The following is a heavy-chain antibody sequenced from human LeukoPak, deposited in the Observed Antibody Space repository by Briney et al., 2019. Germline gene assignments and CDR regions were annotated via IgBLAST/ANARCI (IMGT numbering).Heavy chain of an antibody. J-gene: IGHJ4*02. Sequence: SGTLSLTCAVSGGSITTTNWWSWVRQPPVKGLEWIGEIYHSGSTMYNPSLKSRVTISVDKSKNHFSLKLSSVTAADTAVYYCARAPTLSENYGTGTYFESWGQGTLATVSS. CDR1: GGSITTTNW. CDR2: IYHSGST. D-gene: IGHD3-10*01. V-gene: IGHV4-4*02. CDR3: ARAPTLSENYGTGTYFES.